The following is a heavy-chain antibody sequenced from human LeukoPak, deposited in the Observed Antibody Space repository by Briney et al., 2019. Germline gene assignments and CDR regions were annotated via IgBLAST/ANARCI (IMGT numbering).Heavy chain of an antibody. D-gene: IGHD4-23*01. CDR1: GGSFSGYY. V-gene: IGHV4-34*01. Sequence: SETLSLTCAVYGGSFSGYYWSWIRQPPGKGLEWIGEINHSGSTKYNPSLKSRVTISVDTSKNQFSLKLSSVTAADTAVYYCARGSTTVVRNFDCWGQGTLVTVSS. CDR3: ARGSTTVVRNFDC. J-gene: IGHJ4*02. CDR2: INHSGST.